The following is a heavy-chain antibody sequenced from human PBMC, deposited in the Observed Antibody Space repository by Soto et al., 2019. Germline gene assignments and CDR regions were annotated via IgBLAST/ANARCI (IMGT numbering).Heavy chain of an antibody. J-gene: IGHJ6*03. Sequence: GGSLRLSCAASGFTVSSNYMSWVRQAPGKGLEWVSVIYSGGSTYYADSVKGRFTISRDNSKNTLYLQMNSLRAEDTAVYYCARKYYDFWSGYYTAYYYYMDVWGKGTTVTVSS. CDR1: GFTVSSNY. D-gene: IGHD3-3*01. CDR3: ARKYYDFWSGYYTAYYYYMDV. V-gene: IGHV3-66*01. CDR2: IYSGGST.